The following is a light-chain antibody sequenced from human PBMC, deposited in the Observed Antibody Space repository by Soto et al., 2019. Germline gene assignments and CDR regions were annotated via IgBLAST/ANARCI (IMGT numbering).Light chain of an antibody. CDR3: SSYAGSNNLL. V-gene: IGLV2-8*01. Sequence: QSALTQSPSASGSPGQSVTVSCTGTSSDVGGYNYVSWYQQHPGKAPKLMIYEVTKRPSGVPDRFSGSKSGNTASLTVSGLQAEDEADYYCSSYAGSNNLLFGGGTK. CDR1: SSDVGGYNY. CDR2: EVT. J-gene: IGLJ2*01.